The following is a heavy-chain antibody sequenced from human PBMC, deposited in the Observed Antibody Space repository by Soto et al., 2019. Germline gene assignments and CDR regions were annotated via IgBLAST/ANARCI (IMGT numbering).Heavy chain of an antibody. V-gene: IGHV1-2*04. CDR3: ARGIRFLEWLSPTNWFDP. CDR2: INPNSGGT. J-gene: IGHJ5*02. Sequence: ASVKVSCKASGYTFTGYYMHWVRQAPGQGLEWMGWINPNSGGTNYAQKFQGWVTMTRDTSISTAYMELSRLRSDDTAVYYCARGIRFLEWLSPTNWFDPWGQGTLVTVSS. D-gene: IGHD3-3*01. CDR1: GYTFTGYY.